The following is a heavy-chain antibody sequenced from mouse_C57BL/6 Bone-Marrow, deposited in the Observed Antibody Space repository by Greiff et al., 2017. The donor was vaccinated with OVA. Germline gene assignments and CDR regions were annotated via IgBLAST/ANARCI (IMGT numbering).Heavy chain of an antibody. Sequence: QVQLQQPGAELVKPGASVKLSCKASGYTFTSYWLHWVKQRPGRGLEWIGRIDPNSGGTKYNEKFKSKATLTVDKPSSTAYMQLSSLTSEDSAVYYCARNYYGSSRYWYVDVWGTGTTVTVSS. CDR1: GYTFTSYW. D-gene: IGHD1-1*01. CDR3: ARNYYGSSRYWYVDV. J-gene: IGHJ1*03. V-gene: IGHV1-72*01. CDR2: IDPNSGGT.